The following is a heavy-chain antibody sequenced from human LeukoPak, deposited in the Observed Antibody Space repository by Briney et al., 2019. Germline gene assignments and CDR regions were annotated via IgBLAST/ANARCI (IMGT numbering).Heavy chain of an antibody. Sequence: GGSLRLSCAASGFTFSSSAMSWVRQAPGKGLEWVSNISGSGSGGSTYYADSAKGRFTISRDNSKNTLYLQMNSLRAEDTAVHYCAKSGYNRFDYWGQGTLVTVSS. V-gene: IGHV3-23*01. J-gene: IGHJ4*02. CDR3: AKSGYNRFDY. D-gene: IGHD5-24*01. CDR1: GFTFSSSA. CDR2: ISGSGSGGST.